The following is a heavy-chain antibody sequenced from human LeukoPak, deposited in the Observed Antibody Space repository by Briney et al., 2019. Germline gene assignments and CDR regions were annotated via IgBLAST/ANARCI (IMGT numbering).Heavy chain of an antibody. J-gene: IGHJ4*02. D-gene: IGHD4-23*01. CDR2: ISAYNGNT. Sequence: ASVKVSCKASGYTFTSYGISWVRQAPGQGLERMGWISAYNGNTNYAQKLQGRVTMTTDTSTSTAYMELRSLRSDDTAVYYCARGGDGGNPLYYFDYWGQGALVTVSS. CDR1: GYTFTSYG. V-gene: IGHV1-18*01. CDR3: ARGGDGGNPLYYFDY.